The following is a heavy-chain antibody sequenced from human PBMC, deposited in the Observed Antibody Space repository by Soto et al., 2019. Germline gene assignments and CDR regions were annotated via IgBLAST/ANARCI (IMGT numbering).Heavy chain of an antibody. CDR1: GGSMSSGGYS. D-gene: IGHD4-17*01. V-gene: IGHV4-30-2*01. CDR3: ARDYGHNWFDP. CDR2: IFHSGST. Sequence: QLQLRESGSGLVKPSQTLSLTCAVSGGSMSSGGYSWSWIRQPPGKGPEWIGYIFHSGSTYYNPSLNSRVTISVDRSKNQFSLKLSSVTAADTAVYYCARDYGHNWFDPWGQGTLVTVSS. J-gene: IGHJ5*02.